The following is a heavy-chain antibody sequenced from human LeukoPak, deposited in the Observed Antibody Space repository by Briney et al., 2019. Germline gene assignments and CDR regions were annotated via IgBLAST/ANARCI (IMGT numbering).Heavy chain of an antibody. J-gene: IGHJ4*02. CDR3: ARSSPRVLLWFGESPYHFDD. CDR2: INPNSGGT. CDR1: GYTLTGYY. D-gene: IGHD3-10*01. V-gene: IGHV1-2*02. Sequence: GAVTVSCKASGYTLTGYYMHGVRQAPGQGLERMGCINPNSGGTNYAQKFRGRVTMTRDTSISPGYMELSRLRSDDTAVYYCARSSPRVLLWFGESPYHFDDWGQGTLVTVSS.